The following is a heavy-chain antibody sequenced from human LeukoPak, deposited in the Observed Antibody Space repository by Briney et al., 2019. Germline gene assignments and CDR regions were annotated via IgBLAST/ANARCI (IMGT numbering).Heavy chain of an antibody. V-gene: IGHV3-21*01. J-gene: IGHJ4*02. D-gene: IGHD3-22*01. CDR1: GFPFSSYS. CDR3: ARALAFDSSGYSACPY. CDR2: ITSSGAYI. Sequence: GGPLRLSCAGSGFPFSSYSMNWVRQAPGKGLEWVSCITSSGAYIYYSDSVKGRFTISRDNAKSSLYLQMNSLRAEDTAVYYCARALAFDSSGYSACPYWGQGTLVTVSS.